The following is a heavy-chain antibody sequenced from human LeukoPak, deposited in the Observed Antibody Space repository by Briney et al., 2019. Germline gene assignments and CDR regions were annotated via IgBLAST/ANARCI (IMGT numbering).Heavy chain of an antibody. V-gene: IGHV1-8*01. CDR1: GYTFTSYD. CDR2: MNPNSGNT. CDR3: ARGRVVVVAATDSPVDY. J-gene: IGHJ4*02. D-gene: IGHD2-15*01. Sequence: ASVKVSCKASGYTFTSYDINWVRQATGQGLEWMGWMNPNSGNTGYAQKFQGRVTMTRNTSISTAYMELSSLRSEDTAVHYCARGRVVVVAATDSPVDYWGQGTLVTVSS.